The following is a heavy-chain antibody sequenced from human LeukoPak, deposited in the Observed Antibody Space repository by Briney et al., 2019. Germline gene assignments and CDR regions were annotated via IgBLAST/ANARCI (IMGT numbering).Heavy chain of an antibody. Sequence: SETLSLTCTVSGGSISNYYWSWIRQPPGKGLEWIGYIYYSGSTNYNPSLKSRVTISVDTSKNQFSLKVNSVTAADTAVYYCARDLPSGSYDYFDYWGQGTLVTVSS. V-gene: IGHV4-59*01. CDR1: GGSISNYY. J-gene: IGHJ4*02. CDR2: IYYSGST. CDR3: ARDLPSGSYDYFDY. D-gene: IGHD1-26*01.